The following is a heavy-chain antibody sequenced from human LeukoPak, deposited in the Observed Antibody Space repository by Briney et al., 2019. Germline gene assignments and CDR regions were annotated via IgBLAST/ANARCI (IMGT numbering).Heavy chain of an antibody. V-gene: IGHV3-7*01. CDR2: IKQDGSEK. CDR1: GFIFSNCW. J-gene: IGHJ6*02. D-gene: IGHD3-22*01. CDR3: ARDGNYDSSGYYYAYYYGMDV. Sequence: GGSLRLSCETSGFIFSNCWMSWVRQAPGKGLEWVANIKQDGSEKYYVDSVKGRFTISRDNAKNSLYLQMNSLRAEDTAVYYCARDGNYDSSGYYYAYYYGMDVWGQGTTVTVSS.